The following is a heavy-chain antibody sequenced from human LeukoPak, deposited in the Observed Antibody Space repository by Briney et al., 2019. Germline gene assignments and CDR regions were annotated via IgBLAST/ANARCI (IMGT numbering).Heavy chain of an antibody. Sequence: PGGSLRLSYSASGFTFSSYSMNWVRQAPGKGLEWVSSISSSSSYIYYADSVKGRFTISRDNAKNSLYLQMNSLRAEDTAVYYCARAGYYDSSGYPFDYWGQGTLVTVPS. J-gene: IGHJ4*02. D-gene: IGHD3-22*01. CDR3: ARAGYYDSSGYPFDY. V-gene: IGHV3-21*01. CDR2: ISSSSSYI. CDR1: GFTFSSYS.